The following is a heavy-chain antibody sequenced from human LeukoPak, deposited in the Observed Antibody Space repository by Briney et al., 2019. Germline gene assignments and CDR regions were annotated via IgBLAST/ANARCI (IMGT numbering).Heavy chain of an antibody. CDR3: ANTRHSSSWYEYYFDY. V-gene: IGHV4-4*02. Sequence: SETLSLTCAVSGGSISSSNWWSWVRQPPGKGLEWIGEIYHSGSTNYNPSLKSRVTISVDKSKNQFSLKLSSVTAADTAVYYCANTRHSSSWYEYYFDYWGQGTLVTVSS. CDR2: IYHSGST. J-gene: IGHJ4*02. CDR1: GGSISSSNW. D-gene: IGHD6-13*01.